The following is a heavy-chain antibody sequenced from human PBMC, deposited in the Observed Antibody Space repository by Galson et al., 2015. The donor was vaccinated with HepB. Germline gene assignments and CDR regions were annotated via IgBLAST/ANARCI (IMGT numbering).Heavy chain of an antibody. CDR3: ARTYCSTNSCFLGFDS. J-gene: IGHJ4*02. CDR2: IYPGDSDT. Sequence: QSGAEVKKPGESLKISCKGSGYSFSTYWIGWVRQMPGKGLEWMGIIYPGDSDTRYSPSFQGQVIISADKSITTAYLQWSSLKASDTAMYYCARTYCSTNSCFLGFDSWGQGTLVTVSS. V-gene: IGHV5-51*03. D-gene: IGHD2-2*01. CDR1: GYSFSTYW.